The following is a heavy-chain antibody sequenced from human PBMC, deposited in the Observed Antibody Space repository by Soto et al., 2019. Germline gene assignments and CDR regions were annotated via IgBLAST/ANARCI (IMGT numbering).Heavy chain of an antibody. Sequence: ASVXVSCKASGYTFTSYGISWVRQAPGQGLEWMGWISAYNGNTNYAQKLQGRVTMTTDTSTSTAYMELRSLRSDDTAVYYCARTGGDIVVVPAASYAFDIWGQGTMVTVSS. CDR1: GYTFTSYG. CDR2: ISAYNGNT. V-gene: IGHV1-18*01. J-gene: IGHJ3*02. CDR3: ARTGGDIVVVPAASYAFDI. D-gene: IGHD2-2*01.